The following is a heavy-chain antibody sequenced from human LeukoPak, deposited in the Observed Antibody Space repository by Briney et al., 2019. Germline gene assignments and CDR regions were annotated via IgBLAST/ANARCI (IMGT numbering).Heavy chain of an antibody. V-gene: IGHV3-74*01. CDR2: INTDASST. CDR3: ARALPALNI. D-gene: IGHD2-15*01. CDR1: GFTVSPYW. J-gene: IGHJ3*02. Sequence: PGGSLRLSCAASGFTVSPYWMHWVRQAPGKRLVWVSRINTDASSTNYADSVKGRFTISRDNAKNTLYLQMNSLRAEDTAVYYCARALPALNIWGEGTMVTVSS.